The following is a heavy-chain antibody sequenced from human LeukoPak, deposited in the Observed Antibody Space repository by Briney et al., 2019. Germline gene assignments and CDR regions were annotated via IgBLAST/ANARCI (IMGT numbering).Heavy chain of an antibody. CDR2: TSYDGTTK. CDR1: GFTFSSHG. CDR3: AKDATLFGDQYFDY. Sequence: GGSLRLSCAASGFTFSSHGMHWVRQAPSKALEWVAVTSYDGTTKYYADSAKGRFNISRDNSKNTLYLQMNSLRVGDTAVYYCAKDATLFGDQYFDYWGQGTLVIVSS. V-gene: IGHV3-30*18. J-gene: IGHJ4*02. D-gene: IGHD3-10*01.